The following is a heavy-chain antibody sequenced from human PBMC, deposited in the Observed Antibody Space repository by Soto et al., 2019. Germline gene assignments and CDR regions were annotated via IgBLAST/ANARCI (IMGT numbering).Heavy chain of an antibody. CDR3: ARAATVTTFRRYFDY. CDR1: GGTFSSYA. D-gene: IGHD4-17*01. CDR2: IIPIFGTA. J-gene: IGHJ4*02. V-gene: IGHV1-69*06. Sequence: GASVKVSCKASGGTFSSYAISWVRQAPGQGLEWMGGIIPIFGTANYAQKFQGRVTITADKSTSTAYMELSSLRSEDTAVYYCARAATVTTFRRYFDYWGQGTLVTVS.